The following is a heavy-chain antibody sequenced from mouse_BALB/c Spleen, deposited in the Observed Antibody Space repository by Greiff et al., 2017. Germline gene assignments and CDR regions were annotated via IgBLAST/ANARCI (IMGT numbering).Heavy chain of an antibody. D-gene: IGHD1-1*01. V-gene: IGHV14-3*02. CDR2: IDPANGNT. Sequence: EVQGVESGAELVKPGSSVKLSCTASGFNIKDTYMHWVKQRPEQGLEWIGRIDPANGNTKYDPKFQGKATITADTSSNTAYLQLSSLTSEDTAVYYCARDDYGSSGYYFDYWGQGTTLTVSS. CDR3: ARDDYGSSGYYFDY. CDR1: GFNIKDTY. J-gene: IGHJ2*01.